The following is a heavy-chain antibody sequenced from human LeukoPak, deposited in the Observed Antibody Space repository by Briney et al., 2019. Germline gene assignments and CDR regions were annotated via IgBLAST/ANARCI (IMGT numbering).Heavy chain of an antibody. CDR2: ISASGAVP. CDR1: GFMFDSFY. CDR3: ARSLIVASEDY. V-gene: IGHV3-11*04. D-gene: IGHD3-22*01. J-gene: IGHJ4*02. Sequence: GGSLRLSCAASGFMFDSFYMGWIRQVPGKGLDYIALISASGAVPYYAESVKGRFTISRDNAKNSVSLQMNSLSADDTAVYYCARSLIVASEDYWGQGTLVTVSS.